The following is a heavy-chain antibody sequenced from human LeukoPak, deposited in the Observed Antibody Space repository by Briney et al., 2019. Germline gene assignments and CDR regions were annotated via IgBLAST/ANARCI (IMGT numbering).Heavy chain of an antibody. Sequence: GASVKVSCKASGYTFTGSGWYLYWLRQAPGQGLECVGWIHPNNGATLYAQKFQGRVAMTTDTSISTAYMELSRLRPDDMAMYYCARDGPAQMVDFDYWGQGTLVTVSS. CDR2: IHPNNGAT. J-gene: IGHJ4*02. CDR3: ARDGPAQMVDFDY. CDR1: GYTFTGSGWY. V-gene: IGHV1-2*02. D-gene: IGHD3-10*01.